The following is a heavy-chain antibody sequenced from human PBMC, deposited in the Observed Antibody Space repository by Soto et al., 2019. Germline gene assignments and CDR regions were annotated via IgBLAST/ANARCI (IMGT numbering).Heavy chain of an antibody. D-gene: IGHD2-15*01. J-gene: IGHJ6*02. Sequence: PSETLSLTCTVSGGSISSSSYYWGWIRQPPGKGLEWIGSIYYSGSTYYNPSLKSRVTMTRDTSISTVYMELSSLKSDDMAVCYCAREGAATANYGMDVWGQGTTVTVSS. V-gene: IGHV4-39*02. CDR1: GGSISSSSYY. CDR3: AREGAATANYGMDV. CDR2: IYYSGST.